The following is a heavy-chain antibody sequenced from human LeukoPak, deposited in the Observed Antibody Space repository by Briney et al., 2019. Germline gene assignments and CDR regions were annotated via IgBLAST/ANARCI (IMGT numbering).Heavy chain of an antibody. CDR2: IYYSGGT. CDR3: ARDRVSTYYYDSSGYAFDY. Sequence: PSETLSLTCTVSGGSISSSSYYWGWIRQPPGKGLEWIGSIYYSGGTYYNPSLKSRVTISVDTSKNQFSLKLSSVTAADTAVYYCARDRVSTYYYDSSGYAFDYWGQGTLVTVSS. V-gene: IGHV4-39*07. CDR1: GGSISSSSYY. D-gene: IGHD3-22*01. J-gene: IGHJ4*02.